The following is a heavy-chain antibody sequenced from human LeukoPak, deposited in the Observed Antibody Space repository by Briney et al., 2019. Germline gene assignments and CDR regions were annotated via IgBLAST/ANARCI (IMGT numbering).Heavy chain of an antibody. D-gene: IGHD6-6*01. Sequence: SETLSLTCAVYGGSFSGYYWSWIRQPPGKGLEWIGEINHSGSTNYSPSLKSRVTISVDTSKNQFSLKLSSVTAADTAVYYCARTRPYSSSGARPLDYWGQGALVTVSS. J-gene: IGHJ4*02. V-gene: IGHV4-34*01. CDR2: INHSGST. CDR3: ARTRPYSSSGARPLDY. CDR1: GGSFSGYY.